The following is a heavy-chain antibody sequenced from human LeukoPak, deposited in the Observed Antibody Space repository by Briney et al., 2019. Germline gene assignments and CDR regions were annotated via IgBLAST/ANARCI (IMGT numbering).Heavy chain of an antibody. D-gene: IGHD6-13*01. Sequence: GGSLRLSCAASGFTFSSYSMNWVRQAPGKGLEWVSYISSSSSTIYYADSVKGRFTISRDNAKNSLYLQMNSLLDEDTAVYYCASGGSSSWYENWFDPWGQGTLVTVSS. J-gene: IGHJ5*02. V-gene: IGHV3-48*02. CDR1: GFTFSSYS. CDR3: ASGGSSSWYENWFDP. CDR2: ISSSSSTI.